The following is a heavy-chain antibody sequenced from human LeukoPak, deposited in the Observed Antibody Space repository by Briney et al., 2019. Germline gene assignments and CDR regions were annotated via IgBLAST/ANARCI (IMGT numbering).Heavy chain of an antibody. D-gene: IGHD3-10*01. CDR3: ARDLPGRITMVRGVTAFDI. Sequence: GASVKVSCKASGYSFTNYAMNWVRQAPGQGLEWMGWIHPSTGNPTYAQGFTGRFVFSLDTSVSTAYLQISSLKAEDTAVYYCARDLPGRITMVRGVTAFDIWGQGTMVTVSS. J-gene: IGHJ3*02. CDR2: IHPSTGNP. V-gene: IGHV7-4-1*02. CDR1: GYSFTNYA.